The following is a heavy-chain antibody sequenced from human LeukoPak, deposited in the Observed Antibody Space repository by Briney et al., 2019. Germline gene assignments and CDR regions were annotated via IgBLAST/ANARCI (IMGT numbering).Heavy chain of an antibody. V-gene: IGHV4-34*01. CDR1: GGSFSGYY. J-gene: IGHJ4*02. CDR2: INHSGST. D-gene: IGHD2-21*01. Sequence: SETLSLTCAVYGGSFSGYYWSWIRQPPGKGLEWIGEINHSGSTNYNPSLKSRVTISVDTSKNQFSLKLSSVTAADTAVYYCARGGKYHRIPRRFDYWGQGTLVTVSS. CDR3: ARGGKYHRIPRRFDY.